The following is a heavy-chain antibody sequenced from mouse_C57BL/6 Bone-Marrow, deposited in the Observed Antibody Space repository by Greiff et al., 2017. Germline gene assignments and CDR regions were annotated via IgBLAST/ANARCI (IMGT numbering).Heavy chain of an antibody. Sequence: QVQLQQPGAELVKPGASVKTSCKASGYTFTSYWITWVKQRPGQGLEWIGDTYPGSGSTNYNEKFKGKATLTVDTSSSTAYMQLSSLTSEDSAVYYCARPYYSNYWYFDVWGTGTTVTVSS. CDR3: ARPYYSNYWYFDV. CDR1: GYTFTSYW. J-gene: IGHJ1*03. CDR2: TYPGSGST. V-gene: IGHV1-55*01. D-gene: IGHD2-5*01.